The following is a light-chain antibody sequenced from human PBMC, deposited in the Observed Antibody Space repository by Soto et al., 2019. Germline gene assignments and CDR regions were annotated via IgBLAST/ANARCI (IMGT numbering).Light chain of an antibody. CDR3: QKYNSAPRT. CDR2: AAS. J-gene: IGKJ1*01. CDR1: QGISHY. Sequence: DIQMTQSPSSLSASVGDRVTITCRASQGISHYLAWYQQKPGQVPKLLIYAASTLQSVVPSRFSGSGSGTDFTLTISSLQPEDVATYYCQKYNSAPRTFGQGTKVDIK. V-gene: IGKV1-27*01.